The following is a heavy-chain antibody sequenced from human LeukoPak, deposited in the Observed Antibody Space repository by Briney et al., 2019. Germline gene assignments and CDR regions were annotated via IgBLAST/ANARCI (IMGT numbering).Heavy chain of an antibody. D-gene: IGHD3-10*01. CDR1: GFNFSGDW. Sequence: GGSLRLSCEGSGFNFSGDWMNWVRQTPWKGLEWVANIYKDGSEKHYVDSVKGRFTISRDNAEKSLYLQMSSLRVEDTAVYYCARRGGGSSRMDVWGQGTTVTVSS. J-gene: IGHJ6*02. V-gene: IGHV3-7*01. CDR2: IYKDGSEK. CDR3: ARRGGGSSRMDV.